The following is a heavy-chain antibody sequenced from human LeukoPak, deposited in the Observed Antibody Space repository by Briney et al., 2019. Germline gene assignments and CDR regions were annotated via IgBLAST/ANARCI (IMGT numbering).Heavy chain of an antibody. CDR2: ISSSSSYI. J-gene: IGHJ3*02. Sequence: PGGSLRLSCAASGFTFSSYSMNWVRQAPGKGLEWVSSISSSSSYIYYADSVKGRFTISRDNAKNSLYLQMNSLRAEDTAVYYCARVGDGYDSSGYAFDIWGQGTMVTVSS. CDR3: ARVGDGYDSSGYAFDI. V-gene: IGHV3-21*01. CDR1: GFTFSSYS. D-gene: IGHD3-22*01.